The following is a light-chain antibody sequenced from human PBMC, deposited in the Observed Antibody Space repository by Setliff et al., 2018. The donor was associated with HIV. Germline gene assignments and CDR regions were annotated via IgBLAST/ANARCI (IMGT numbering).Light chain of an antibody. CDR2: DVS. J-gene: IGLJ1*01. CDR1: SSDTGDSNS. V-gene: IGLV2-14*03. CDR3: SSYTTSSTYV. Sequence: LTQPASVSGSPGQSITISCTGTSSDTGDSNSVSWYQEHQGKAPKLIIYDVSQRPSGISDRFSGSKSANTASLTISGLQAEDEADYYCSSYTTSSTYVFATGTKFTGL.